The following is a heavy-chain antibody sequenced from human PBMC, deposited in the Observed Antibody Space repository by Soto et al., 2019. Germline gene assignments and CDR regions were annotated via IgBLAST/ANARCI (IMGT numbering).Heavy chain of an antibody. CDR3: ARDYKARITIFGVVMDV. CDR2: ISAYNGNT. V-gene: IGHV1-18*01. D-gene: IGHD3-3*01. CDR1: GYTFTSYG. Sequence: ASVKVSCKASGYTFTSYGISWVRQAPGQGLEWMGWISAYNGNTNYAQKLQGRVTMTTDTSTNTAYMELRSLRSDDTAVYYCARDYKARITIFGVVMDVWGQGTTVTVSS. J-gene: IGHJ6*02.